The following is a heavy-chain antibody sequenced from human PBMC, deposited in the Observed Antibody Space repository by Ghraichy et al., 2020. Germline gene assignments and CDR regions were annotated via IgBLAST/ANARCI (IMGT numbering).Heavy chain of an antibody. V-gene: IGHV3-48*02. CDR3: AGSAARRPSRDWYFDL. D-gene: IGHD2-2*01. CDR1: GFTFSSYS. J-gene: IGHJ2*01. Sequence: GESLNISCAASGFTFSSYSMNWVRQAPGKGLEWVSYISSSSSTIYYADSVKGRFTISRDNAKNSLYLQMNSLRDEDTAVYYCAGSAARRPSRDWYFDLWGRGTLVTVSS. CDR2: ISSSSSTI.